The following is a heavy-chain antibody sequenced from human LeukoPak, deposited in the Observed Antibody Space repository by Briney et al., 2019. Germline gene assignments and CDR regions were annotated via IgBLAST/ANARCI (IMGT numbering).Heavy chain of an antibody. CDR2: SYI. Sequence: SYIYYADSVKGRFTISRDNAKNSLYLQMNSLRAEDTAVYYCARDYYDSSGPAYYYYYGMDVWGQGTTVTVSS. J-gene: IGHJ6*02. D-gene: IGHD3-22*01. CDR3: ARDYYDSSGPAYYYYYGMDV. V-gene: IGHV3-21*01.